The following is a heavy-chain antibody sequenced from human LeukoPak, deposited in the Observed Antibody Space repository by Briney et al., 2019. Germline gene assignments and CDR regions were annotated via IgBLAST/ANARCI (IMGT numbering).Heavy chain of an antibody. J-gene: IGHJ6*03. V-gene: IGHV3-38-3*01. D-gene: IGHD1-26*01. CDR3: ARVLSGRAYYYYMDV. Sequence: PGGSLRLSCAASGFTVSSNEMSWVRQAPGKGLEWVSSISGGSTYYADSRKGRFTISRDNSKNTLYLQMNSLRAEDTAVYYCARVLSGRAYYYYMDVWGKGTTVTISS. CDR2: ISGGST. CDR1: GFTVSSNE.